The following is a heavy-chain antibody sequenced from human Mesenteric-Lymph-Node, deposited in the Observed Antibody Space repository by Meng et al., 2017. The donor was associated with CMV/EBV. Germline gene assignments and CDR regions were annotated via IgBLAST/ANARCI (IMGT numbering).Heavy chain of an antibody. CDR2: INPKTGGR. D-gene: IGHD3-9*01. CDR1: GYTFIDYY. Sequence: QVQLVQSGAEVKKPGASVRVSCKASGYTFIDYYIHCVRQAPGQGLGWMGRINPKTGGRSYAQNFQVRVTMTRDTSINTAYMEVNRLNSDDTAMYYCARDRDTDWYSPFDFWGPGTLVTVSS. J-gene: IGHJ4*02. V-gene: IGHV1-2*06. CDR3: ARDRDTDWYSPFDF.